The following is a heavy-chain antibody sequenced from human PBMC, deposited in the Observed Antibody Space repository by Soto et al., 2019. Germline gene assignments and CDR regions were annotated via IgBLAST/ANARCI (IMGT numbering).Heavy chain of an antibody. Sequence: SETLSLTCTVSGGSINNFYWSWIRQPPGKGLEWIGYISYSGNTNYNPSLKSRVSISVGTSKNQLSLNLTSVTAADTAVYYCARAPMVLSRSYFDSWGQGTPVT. CDR2: ISYSGNT. CDR3: ARAPMVLSRSYFDS. D-gene: IGHD2-8*01. CDR1: GGSINNFY. J-gene: IGHJ4*02. V-gene: IGHV4-59*01.